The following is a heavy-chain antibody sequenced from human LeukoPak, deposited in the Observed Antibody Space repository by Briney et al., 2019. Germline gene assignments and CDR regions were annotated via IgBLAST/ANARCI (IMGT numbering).Heavy chain of an antibody. Sequence: GRSLRLSCAASGFTFSTYPMHWVRQAPGKGLEWVAVMSFDGDSEYYSDSVRGRFTVSRDNAKNSLYLQMNSLRAEDTAVYYCARAYQLPLFWGQGTLVTVSS. J-gene: IGHJ4*02. CDR1: GFTFSTYP. CDR3: ARAYQLPLF. D-gene: IGHD2-2*01. CDR2: MSFDGDSE. V-gene: IGHV3-30-3*01.